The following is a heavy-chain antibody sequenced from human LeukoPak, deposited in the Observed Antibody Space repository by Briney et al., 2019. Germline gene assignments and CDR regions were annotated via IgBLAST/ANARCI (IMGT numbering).Heavy chain of an antibody. Sequence: SETLSLTCTVSGGSISSYYWSWIRQPPGKGLEWIGYIHYSGSTNYNPSLKSRVTISVDTSKNQFSLKLSSVTAADTAVYYCARLSTRGWFDPWGQGTLVTVSS. CDR3: ARLSTRGWFDP. CDR2: IHYSGST. J-gene: IGHJ5*02. D-gene: IGHD5/OR15-5a*01. V-gene: IGHV4-59*08. CDR1: GGSISSYY.